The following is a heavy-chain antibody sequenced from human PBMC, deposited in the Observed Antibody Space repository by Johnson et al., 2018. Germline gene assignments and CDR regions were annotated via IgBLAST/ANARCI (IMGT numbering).Heavy chain of an antibody. Sequence: QVQLVQSGGGVVQPGRSLRLSCAASGFTFSSYGMHWVRHAPGKGLEWVAVISYDGSNKYYADSVKGRFTISRDNSKNTLYLQMNSLRAEDTAVYYCAKDGLRGWELFDYWGQGTLVTVSS. CDR3: AKDGLRGWELFDY. J-gene: IGHJ4*02. CDR1: GFTFSSYG. V-gene: IGHV3-30*18. CDR2: ISYDGSNK. D-gene: IGHD1-26*01.